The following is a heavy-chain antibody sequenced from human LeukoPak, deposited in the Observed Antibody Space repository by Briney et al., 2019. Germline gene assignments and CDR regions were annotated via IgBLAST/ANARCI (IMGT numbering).Heavy chain of an antibody. CDR3: ARAMITFGGVIVIPVYDY. J-gene: IGHJ4*02. V-gene: IGHV4-59*06. CDR2: IYYSGST. CDR1: GGSISSYY. D-gene: IGHD3-16*02. Sequence: PSETLSLTCTVSGGSISSYYWSWIRQHPGKGLEWIGYIYYSGSTYYNPSLKSRVTISVDTSKNQFSLKLSSVTAADTAVYYCARAMITFGGVIVIPVYDYWGQGTLVTVSS.